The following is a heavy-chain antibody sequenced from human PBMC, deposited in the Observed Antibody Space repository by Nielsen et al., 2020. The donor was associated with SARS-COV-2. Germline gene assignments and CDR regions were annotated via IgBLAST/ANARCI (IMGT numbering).Heavy chain of an antibody. CDR3: ARDRGDYGDYGH. V-gene: IGHV1-2*06. CDR2: INPTLGGT. Sequence: ASVKVSCKASRDTFTGYYVHWVRQAPGQGLEWMGRINPTLGGTHYAQKFQGRVTLTSDTSISTVYMELSSLRSEDTAVYYCARDRGDYGDYGHWGQGTLVTVSS. D-gene: IGHD4-17*01. CDR1: RDTFTGYY. J-gene: IGHJ4*02.